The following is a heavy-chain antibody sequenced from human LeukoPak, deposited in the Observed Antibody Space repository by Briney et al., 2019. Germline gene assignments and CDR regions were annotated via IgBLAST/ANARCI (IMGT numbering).Heavy chain of an antibody. CDR2: ISAYNGNT. D-gene: IGHD3-3*01. J-gene: IGHJ6*03. CDR1: GYTFTSYG. Sequence: ASVKVSCKASGYTFTSYGISWVRQAPGQGLEWMGWISAYNGNTNYAQKPQGRVTMTTDTSTSTAYMELRSLRSDDTAVYYCARWIFGVVIPPYYYYYYMDVWGKGTTVTVSS. V-gene: IGHV1-18*01. CDR3: ARWIFGVVIPPYYYYYYMDV.